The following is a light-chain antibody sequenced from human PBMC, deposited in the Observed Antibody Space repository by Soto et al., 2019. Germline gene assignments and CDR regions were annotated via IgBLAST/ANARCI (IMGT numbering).Light chain of an antibody. CDR2: AAS. Sequence: DIQMTQSPSSLSASVGDRVTITCRASQGISSWLAWYQQKPEKAPKSLIYAASSLQTRVPLRFSGSGSGTDLTLTSHHPEADAFETCYRQQYNRYPFSGGTRLEIK. CDR1: QGISSW. V-gene: IGKV1D-16*01. J-gene: IGKJ4*01. CDR3: QQYNRYP.